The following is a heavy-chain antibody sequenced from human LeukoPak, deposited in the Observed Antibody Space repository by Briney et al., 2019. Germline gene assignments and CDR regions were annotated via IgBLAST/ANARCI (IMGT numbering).Heavy chain of an antibody. J-gene: IGHJ4*02. D-gene: IGHD1-26*01. CDR2: IRSKAYGGRT. V-gene: IGHV3-49*04. Sequence: GGSLRLSCTAFGFTFGDYAMSWVRQAPGKGLEWVGFIRSKAYGGRTEYAASVKGRFTISRDDSKSIAYLQMNSLKTEDTAVYYCTRDHGVGAPPHDYWGQGTLVTVSS. CDR3: TRDHGVGAPPHDY. CDR1: GFTFGDYA.